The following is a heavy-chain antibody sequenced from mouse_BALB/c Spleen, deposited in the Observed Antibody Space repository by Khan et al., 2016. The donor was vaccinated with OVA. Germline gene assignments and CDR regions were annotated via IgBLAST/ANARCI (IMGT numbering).Heavy chain of an antibody. CDR2: INPSNGGT. CDR3: TRSGDGAFAY. Sequence: QVRLQQSGAELVKPGASVRLSCKASGYTFTSYSLYWVKQRPGHGLEWIGDINPSNGGTNFNENFKTKATLTVDKSSSTAYMQLSSLTSEDSAVYYCTRSGDGAFAYWGQGTLVTVSA. V-gene: IGHV1S81*02. J-gene: IGHJ3*01. D-gene: IGHD1-1*02. CDR1: GYTFTSYS.